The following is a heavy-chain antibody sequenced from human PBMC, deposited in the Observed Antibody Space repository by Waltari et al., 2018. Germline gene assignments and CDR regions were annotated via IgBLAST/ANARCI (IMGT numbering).Heavy chain of an antibody. J-gene: IGHJ5*02. CDR2: IYYSGST. D-gene: IGHD6-6*01. CDR1: GGSISSHY. Sequence: QVQLQESGPGLVKPWETLSLTCTVSGGSISSHYWSWIRQPPGKGLEWIGYIYYSGSTNYNPSLKSRVTISVDTSKNQFSLKLSSVTAADTAVYYCARAFEYSSSNNWFDPWGQGTLVTVSS. V-gene: IGHV4-59*11. CDR3: ARAFEYSSSNNWFDP.